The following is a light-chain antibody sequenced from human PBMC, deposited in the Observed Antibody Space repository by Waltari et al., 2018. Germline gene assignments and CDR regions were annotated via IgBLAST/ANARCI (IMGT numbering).Light chain of an antibody. CDR2: DSS. CDR3: QQRSGWPPT. J-gene: IGKJ4*01. CDR1: QSIDNF. Sequence: EIVLTQSPATLSLSPGERATLYCRASQSIDNFLAWYQQKPGQAPRLLIYDSSNRATDIPARFSGSGSGTDFTLTIISLEPEDFAVYYCQQRSGWPPTFGGGTKVDI. V-gene: IGKV3-11*01.